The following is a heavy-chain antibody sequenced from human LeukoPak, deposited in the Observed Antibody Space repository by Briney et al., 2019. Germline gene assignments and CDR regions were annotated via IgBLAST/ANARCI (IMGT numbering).Heavy chain of an antibody. CDR2: ISWNSGSI. V-gene: IGHV3-9*01. J-gene: IGHJ2*01. CDR1: GFTFDDYA. D-gene: IGHD4-17*01. Sequence: PGGSLRLSCAASGFTFDDYAMHWVRQAPGKGLEWVSGISWNSGSIGYADSVKGRFTISRDNAKNSLYLQMNSLRAEDTALYYCAKSRGGDLPYWYFDLWGRGTLVTVSS. CDR3: AKSRGGDLPYWYFDL.